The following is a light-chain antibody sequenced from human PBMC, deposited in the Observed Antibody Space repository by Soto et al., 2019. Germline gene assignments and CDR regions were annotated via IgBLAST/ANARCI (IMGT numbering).Light chain of an antibody. CDR3: QRRSNPLT. CDR2: DAS. CDR1: QSVRSNY. J-gene: IGKJ4*01. Sequence: EIVLTQSPGTMSLSPGERATLSCRASQSVRSNYLAWYQQKPGQAPRLLIYDASNRATGIPARFSGSGSGTDFTLTISSLEPEDVAVYYCQRRSNPLTFGGGTKVDIK. V-gene: IGKV3D-20*02.